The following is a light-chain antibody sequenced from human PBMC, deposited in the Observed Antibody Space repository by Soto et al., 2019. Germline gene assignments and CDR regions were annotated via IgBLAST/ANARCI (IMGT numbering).Light chain of an antibody. Sequence: EIVLTQSPGTLSLSPGERATLSCWASQTVRSSHLAWYQQMPGQAPRLLIYGASNRATGIPDRFSGSGSGTDFTLTISRLESEDFAVYYCQQYSSSPLTFGGGTKVDIK. CDR3: QQYSSSPLT. V-gene: IGKV3-20*01. CDR1: QTVRSSH. CDR2: GAS. J-gene: IGKJ4*01.